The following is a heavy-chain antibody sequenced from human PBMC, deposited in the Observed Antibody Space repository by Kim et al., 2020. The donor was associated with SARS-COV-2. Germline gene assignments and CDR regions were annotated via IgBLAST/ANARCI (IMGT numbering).Heavy chain of an antibody. CDR1: GGTFSSYT. V-gene: IGHV1-69*02. CDR2: IIPILGIA. D-gene: IGHD3-10*01. CDR3: ARDWYYYYGSGSLGGFDP. Sequence: SVKVSCKASGGTFSSYTISWVRQAPGQGLEWMGRIIPILGIANYAQKFQGRVTITADKSTSTAYMELSSLRSEDTAVYYCARDWYYYYGSGSLGGFDPWGQGTLVTVSS. J-gene: IGHJ5*02.